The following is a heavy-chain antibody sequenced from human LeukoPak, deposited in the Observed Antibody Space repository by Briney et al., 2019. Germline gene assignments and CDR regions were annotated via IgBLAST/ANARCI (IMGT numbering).Heavy chain of an antibody. V-gene: IGHV3-23*01. J-gene: IGHJ6*02. Sequence: GRSLRLSCAASGFTFSSYAMNWVRQAPGKGLEWVSAITGSGGSTYYADSVKGQFTISRDNSKNTVYLQMNSLRAEDTAVYYCARDQLYYYGSGSYYRYYYYGMDVWGQGTAVTVSS. CDR2: ITGSGGST. CDR1: GFTFSSYA. CDR3: ARDQLYYYGSGSYYRYYYYGMDV. D-gene: IGHD3-10*01.